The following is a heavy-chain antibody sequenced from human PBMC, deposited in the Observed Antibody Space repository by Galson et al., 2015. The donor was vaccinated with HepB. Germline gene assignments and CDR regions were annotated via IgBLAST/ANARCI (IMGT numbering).Heavy chain of an antibody. V-gene: IGHV3-53*01. CDR3: ARGVTVRTGGTFDY. CDR2: IYSGGST. D-gene: IGHD7-27*01. CDR1: GFTVSSNY. Sequence: SLRLSCAASGFTVSSNYMSWVRQAPGKGLEWVSVIYSGGSTYYADSVKGRFTISRDNSKNTLYLQMNSLRAEDTAVYYCARGVTVRTGGTFDYWGQGTLVTVSS. J-gene: IGHJ4*02.